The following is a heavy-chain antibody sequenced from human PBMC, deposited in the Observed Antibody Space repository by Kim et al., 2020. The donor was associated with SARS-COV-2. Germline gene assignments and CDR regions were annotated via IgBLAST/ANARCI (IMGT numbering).Heavy chain of an antibody. CDR2: FDPEEGET. CDR1: GKSLSELS. Sequence: ASVKVSCKVSGKSLSELSMHWIRQPPGKGLEWMGGFDPEEGETILAQRFQGRLIMTEDTSTDTAHLELTSLTSEDTAIYYCATGDVGSGDKELVSPTSFWGQGTLITVPS. CDR3: ATGDVGSGDKELVSPTSF. D-gene: IGHD3-10*01. V-gene: IGHV1-24*01. J-gene: IGHJ4*02.